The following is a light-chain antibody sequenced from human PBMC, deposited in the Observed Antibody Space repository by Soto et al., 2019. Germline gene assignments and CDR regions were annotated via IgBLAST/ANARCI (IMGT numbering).Light chain of an antibody. CDR2: EVS. CDR1: SDDVGYYNL. J-gene: IGLJ3*02. CDR3: CSYAGSRTFVL. Sequence: QSVLTQPASVSGSPGQSITISCTGTSDDVGYYNLVSWYQQHPGKAPKLMIYEVSKWPSGVSHRFSGSKSGNTASLTISGLRAEDEADYYCCSYAGSRTFVLFGGGTKLTVL. V-gene: IGLV2-23*02.